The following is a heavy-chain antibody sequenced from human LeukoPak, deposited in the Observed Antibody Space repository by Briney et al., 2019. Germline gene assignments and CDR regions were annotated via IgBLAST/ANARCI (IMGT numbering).Heavy chain of an antibody. CDR3: TRDNNNLFDY. V-gene: IGHV3-7*01. Sequence: PGGSLRLSCAASGFTFSTYWMSWVRQAPGKGLEWVANISPGGSGKYYVDSVRGRFTISRDNAENSLYLQVNSLRAEDTAVYYCTRDNNNLFDYWGQGTLVTVSS. D-gene: IGHD1/OR15-1a*01. CDR2: ISPGGSGK. J-gene: IGHJ4*02. CDR1: GFTFSTYW.